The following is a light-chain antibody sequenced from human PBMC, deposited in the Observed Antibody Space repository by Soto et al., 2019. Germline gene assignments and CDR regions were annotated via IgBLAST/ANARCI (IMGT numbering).Light chain of an antibody. J-gene: IGKJ1*01. V-gene: IGKV1-5*01. CDR2: DAS. Sequence: DIQMTQSPSTLSASVRDRVTITCRASQNINTWLAWYQQKPGKVPELLIYDASNLETGVPSRFSGSGSGTEFTLTISSLQTDDFATYYCQQYNSYSSWTFGQGTKVDIK. CDR3: QQYNSYSSWT. CDR1: QNINTW.